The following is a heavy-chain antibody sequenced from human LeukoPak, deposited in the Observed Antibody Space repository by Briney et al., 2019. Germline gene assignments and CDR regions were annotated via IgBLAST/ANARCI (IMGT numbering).Heavy chain of an antibody. V-gene: IGHV4-4*07. J-gene: IGHJ4*02. D-gene: IGHD7-27*01. CDR1: SDSISNYY. CDR2: IYTSGNT. CDR3: ARGTGTVNFDC. Sequence: KPSDTLSLTCTVSSDSISNYYVSWIRQTAGKGLEWIGRIYTSGNTNYNPSLKSRVTMSVDTSKPQFSLRLSSVTAADTAVYYCARGTGTVNFDCWGQGTLVTVSA.